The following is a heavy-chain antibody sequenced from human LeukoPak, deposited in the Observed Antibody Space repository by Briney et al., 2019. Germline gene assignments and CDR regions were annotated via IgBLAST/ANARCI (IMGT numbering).Heavy chain of an antibody. CDR2: ISSTGGTI. J-gene: IGHJ1*01. CDR1: GFTFSSNS. CDR3: ARDSPFQH. Sequence: GSLRLSCAASGFTFSSNSMNWVRQAPGKGLEWVSYISSTGGTIYYADSMKGRFTISRDNAKNSLYLQMNSLRVEDTAVYYCARDSPFQHWGQGTLVTVSS. V-gene: IGHV3-48*04.